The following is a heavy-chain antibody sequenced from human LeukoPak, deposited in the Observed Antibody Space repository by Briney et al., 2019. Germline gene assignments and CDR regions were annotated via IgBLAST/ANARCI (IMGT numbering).Heavy chain of an antibody. D-gene: IGHD2-15*01. CDR3: ARQRCSGGSCYLVEQLYYMDV. Sequence: SQSRSLPCTVSSHSLHHHYWRWVRQPPRGGRGWVAYIYSSGSTTYISFVKRRVTISIGTSRSQFCLKLTSLTAADAGVYYWARQRCSGGSCYLVEQLYYMDVWGKGTTVAVSS. CDR2: IYSSGST. CDR1: SHSLHHHY. V-gene: IGHV4-4*09. J-gene: IGHJ6*03.